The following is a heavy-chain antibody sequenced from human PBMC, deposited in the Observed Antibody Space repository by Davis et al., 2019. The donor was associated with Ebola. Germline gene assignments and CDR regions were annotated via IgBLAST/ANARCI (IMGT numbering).Heavy chain of an antibody. J-gene: IGHJ3*02. Sequence: SETLSLTCTVSGASINSGGYYWSWIRQHPGKGLEWIGYIYYSGSTNYNPSLKSRVTISVDTSKNQFSLKLSSVTAADTAVYYCARENYYYDSSGYYGRGAFDIWGQGTMVTVSS. CDR3: ARENYYYDSSGYYGRGAFDI. V-gene: IGHV4-61*08. CDR1: GASINSGGYY. CDR2: IYYSGST. D-gene: IGHD3-22*01.